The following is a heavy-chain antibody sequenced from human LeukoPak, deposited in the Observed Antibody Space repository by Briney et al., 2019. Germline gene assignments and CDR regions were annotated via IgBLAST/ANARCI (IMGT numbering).Heavy chain of an antibody. CDR2: ISSSGSTI. J-gene: IGHJ4*02. CDR1: GFTFSDSY. Sequence: GGSLRLSCAASGFTFSDSYTSWIRQAPGKGLEYISYISSSGSTIYYADSVKGRFTPSRDNAKNSLSLEMNSLRAEDTAVYYCARGKYSFDYWGQGTLVTVSS. V-gene: IGHV3-11*01. CDR3: ARGKYSFDY.